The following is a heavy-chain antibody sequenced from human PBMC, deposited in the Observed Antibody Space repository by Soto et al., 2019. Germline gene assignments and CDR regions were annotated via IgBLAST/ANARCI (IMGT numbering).Heavy chain of an antibody. D-gene: IGHD6-6*01. CDR1: GGSTTNSNYY. V-gene: IGHV4-39*01. CDR2: IDYYGNT. CDR3: VRGGKYRQQETYFFDY. J-gene: IGHJ4*02. Sequence: QLQLQESGPGLVKPSETLSLRCSVSGGSTTNSNYYWGWIRQPPGRGLEWLGSIDYYGNTYYNPSVRSRGTVFIDTSKSQFSVELTSVTAADTAVYYCVRGGKYRQQETYFFDYWGQGALVTVSS.